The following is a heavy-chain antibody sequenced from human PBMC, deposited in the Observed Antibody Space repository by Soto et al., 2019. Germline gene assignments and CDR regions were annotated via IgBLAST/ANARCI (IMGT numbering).Heavy chain of an antibody. D-gene: IGHD3-10*01. Sequence: SETLSLTCTVSGGSISSSSYYWGWIRQPPGKGLEWIGYIYYSGSTNYNPSLKSRVTISVDTSKNQFSLKLSSVTAADTAVYYSARHTYYYGPGSYVAYWGQGTLVTVCS. V-gene: IGHV4-61*05. CDR1: GGSISSSSYY. CDR2: IYYSGST. CDR3: ARHTYYYGPGSYVAY. J-gene: IGHJ4*02.